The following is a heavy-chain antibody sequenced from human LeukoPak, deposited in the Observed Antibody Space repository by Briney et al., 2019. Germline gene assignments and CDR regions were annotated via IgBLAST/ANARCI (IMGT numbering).Heavy chain of an antibody. CDR1: GFTFSNYG. J-gene: IGHJ6*03. D-gene: IGHD3-9*01. CDR2: ITSSGIT. Sequence: GGSLRLSCAASGFTFSNYGMNWVRQAPGKGLEWVSGITSSGITYYADSVKGRFTVSRDNSKNTLYLQMNSLRAEDTAVYYCAKNVREADWYYYYMDVWGKGTTVTVPS. V-gene: IGHV3-23*01. CDR3: AKNVREADWYYYYMDV.